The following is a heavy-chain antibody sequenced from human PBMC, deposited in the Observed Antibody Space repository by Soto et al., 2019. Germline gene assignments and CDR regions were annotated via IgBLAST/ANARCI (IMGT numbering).Heavy chain of an antibody. Sequence: ASVKVSCKASGYSFTSYAMHWVRQAPGQRLEWMGWTNGGNGNTKYSQNFQGRVTITRDTSASTAYMELSSLRSEDTAVYYCARDRSNAFDIWGQGTTVTVSS. CDR2: TNGGNGNT. CDR1: GYSFTSYA. V-gene: IGHV1-3*01. J-gene: IGHJ3*02. CDR3: ARDRSNAFDI.